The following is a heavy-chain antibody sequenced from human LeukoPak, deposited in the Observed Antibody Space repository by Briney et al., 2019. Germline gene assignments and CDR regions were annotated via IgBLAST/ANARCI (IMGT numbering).Heavy chain of an antibody. Sequence: SETLSLTCAVYGGSFSGYYWSWIRQPPGKGLEWIGEINHSGSTNYNPSLKSRVTISVDTSKNQFSLKLSSVTAADTAVYYCASLVGEYYYYYYMDVWGKGTTVTISS. J-gene: IGHJ6*03. CDR3: ASLVGEYYYYYYMDV. D-gene: IGHD3-10*01. V-gene: IGHV4-34*01. CDR2: INHSGST. CDR1: GGSFSGYY.